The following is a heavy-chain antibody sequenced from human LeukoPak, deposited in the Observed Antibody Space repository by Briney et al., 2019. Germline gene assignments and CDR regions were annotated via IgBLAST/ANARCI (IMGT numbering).Heavy chain of an antibody. CDR1: GYTFTSYD. Sequence: GASVKVSCKASGYTFTSYDINWVRQAPGQGLEWMGWMNPNSGNTGYAQKFQGRVTITRNTSISTAYMELSSLRSEDTAVYYCARSSGRSPNRDYMDVWGKGTTVTISS. V-gene: IGHV1-8*03. CDR2: MNPNSGNT. CDR3: ARSSGRSPNRDYMDV. J-gene: IGHJ6*03. D-gene: IGHD1-14*01.